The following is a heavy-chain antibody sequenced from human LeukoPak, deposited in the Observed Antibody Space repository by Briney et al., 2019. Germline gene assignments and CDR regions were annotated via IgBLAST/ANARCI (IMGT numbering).Heavy chain of an antibody. CDR2: ISSSSSYI. CDR3: AELGITMIGGV. J-gene: IGHJ6*04. Sequence: PGRSLRLSCAASGFTFDDYAMHWVRRAPGKGLEWVSSISSSSSYIYYADSVKGRLTISRDNAKNSLYLQMNSLRAEDTAVYYCAELGITMIGGVWGKGTTVTISS. D-gene: IGHD3-10*02. V-gene: IGHV3-21*01. CDR1: GFTFDDYA.